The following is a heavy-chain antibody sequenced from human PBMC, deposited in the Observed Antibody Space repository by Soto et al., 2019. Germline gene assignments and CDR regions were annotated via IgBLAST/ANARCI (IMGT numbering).Heavy chain of an antibody. V-gene: IGHV3-23*01. Sequence: EVQLLESGGGLVQPGGSLRLSCVGSGFFFSSYTMTWVRQAPGKGLEWVSSFSATSENTYDADSVRGRFTISRDNSKNTLFLQMNSLSVEDTAMYYCAKARDQQWVRLPFDYWGQGILVIVSS. J-gene: IGHJ4*02. CDR1: GFFFSSYT. D-gene: IGHD6-19*01. CDR3: AKARDQQWVRLPFDY. CDR2: FSATSENT.